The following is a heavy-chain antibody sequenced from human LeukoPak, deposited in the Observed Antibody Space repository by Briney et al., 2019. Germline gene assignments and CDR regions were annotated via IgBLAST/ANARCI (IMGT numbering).Heavy chain of an antibody. CDR3: AKDEATSGGGLAS. CDR2: MYTGGTT. CDR1: GFTVSGTH. D-gene: IGHD3-16*01. J-gene: IGHJ4*02. Sequence: PGGSLRLSCAASGFTVSGTHMSWVRQAPGKGLEWVSAMYTGGTTYYADSVMGRFTVSRDYSRNTVFLHMNSLRVDDTAVYYCAKDEATSGGGLASWGQGTLVTVSS. V-gene: IGHV3-53*01.